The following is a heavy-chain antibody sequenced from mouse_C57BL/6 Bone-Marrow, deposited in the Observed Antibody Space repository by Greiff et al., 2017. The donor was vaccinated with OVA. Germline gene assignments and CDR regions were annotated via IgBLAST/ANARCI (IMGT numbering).Heavy chain of an antibody. CDR3: ARSHGNYVLYARDY. J-gene: IGHJ4*01. CDR1: GYTFTDYY. D-gene: IGHD2-1*01. CDR2: INPNNGGT. V-gene: IGHV1-26*01. Sequence: VQLQQSGPELVKPGASVKISCKASGYTFTDYYMNWVKQSHGKSLEWIGDINPNNGGTSYNQKFKGKATLTVDKSSSTAYMELRSLTSEDSAVDYCARSHGNYVLYARDYWGQGTSVTVSS.